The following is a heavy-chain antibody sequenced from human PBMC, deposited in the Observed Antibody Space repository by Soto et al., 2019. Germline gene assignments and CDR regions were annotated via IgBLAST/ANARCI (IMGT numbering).Heavy chain of an antibody. Sequence: QVQLVQSGAEVKKPGASVKVSCKTYGFTFTSYGIHWVRQAPGQGLEWMGWINAFNGKTNYVRRLQGRVTMTTDTSTSTVYMELRSLRSDDTALYYCARDQDFWSGYCDQWGQGTLVTVSS. CDR1: GFTFTSYG. CDR3: ARDQDFWSGYCDQ. J-gene: IGHJ4*02. CDR2: INAFNGKT. D-gene: IGHD3-3*01. V-gene: IGHV1-18*04.